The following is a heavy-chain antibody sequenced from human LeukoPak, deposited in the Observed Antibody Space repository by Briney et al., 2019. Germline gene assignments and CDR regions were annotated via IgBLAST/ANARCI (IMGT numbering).Heavy chain of an antibody. Sequence: ASVKVSCKASGYTFTSYGISWVRQAPGQGLEWMGWISAYNGNTNYAQKLQGRVTMTTDTSTSTAYMELRSLRSDDTAVYYCARALYCSSTSCSLDYWGQGTLVTVSS. D-gene: IGHD2-2*01. J-gene: IGHJ4*02. V-gene: IGHV1-18*01. CDR2: ISAYNGNT. CDR3: ARALYCSSTSCSLDY. CDR1: GYTFTSYG.